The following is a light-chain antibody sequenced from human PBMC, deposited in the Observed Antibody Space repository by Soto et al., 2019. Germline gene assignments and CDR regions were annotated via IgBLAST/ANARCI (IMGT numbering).Light chain of an antibody. Sequence: EIVMTQSPATLSLSPAERATLSCGASQSVSSSYLAWYQQKPGQAPRIIIFGASGRATGIPDRFSGSGSGTDFTLTISRLEPEDFAVYYCQQYGSSPETFGQGTKVDIK. J-gene: IGKJ1*01. V-gene: IGKV3-20*01. CDR2: GAS. CDR1: QSVSSSY. CDR3: QQYGSSPET.